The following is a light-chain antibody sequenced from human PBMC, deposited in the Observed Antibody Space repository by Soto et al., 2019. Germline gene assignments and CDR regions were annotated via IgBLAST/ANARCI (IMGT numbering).Light chain of an antibody. Sequence: EIVLTQSPATLSLSPGERATLSCRASQSVSSYLAWYQQKPGQAPRLLIYDGSNRATGIPARFSGSGSGTDFTLTISSLEPEDSAVYYCQQRSKWPLTFGQGTRLEIK. CDR1: QSVSSY. CDR2: DGS. V-gene: IGKV3-11*01. J-gene: IGKJ5*01. CDR3: QQRSKWPLT.